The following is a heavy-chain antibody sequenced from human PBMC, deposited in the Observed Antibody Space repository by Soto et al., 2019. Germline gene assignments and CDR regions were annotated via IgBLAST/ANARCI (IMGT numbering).Heavy chain of an antibody. Sequence: QVPLVQSGAEVKKPGASVKVSCKASGYTFTSYGISWVRQAPGQGLEWMGWISAYNGNTNYAQKLQGRVTMTTDTSTSTAYMELRSLRSDDTAVYYCARDGGMGLIAARRINWFDPWGQGTLVTVSS. CDR2: ISAYNGNT. CDR3: ARDGGMGLIAARRINWFDP. J-gene: IGHJ5*02. V-gene: IGHV1-18*01. D-gene: IGHD6-6*01. CDR1: GYTFTSYG.